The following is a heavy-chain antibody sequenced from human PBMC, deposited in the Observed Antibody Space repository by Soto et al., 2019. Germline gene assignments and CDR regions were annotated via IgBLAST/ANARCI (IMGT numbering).Heavy chain of an antibody. D-gene: IGHD5-18*01. Sequence: SVKVSCKASGGTFSSYAISWVRQAPGQGLEWMGGIIPIFGTANYAQKFQGRVTITADESTSTAYMELSSLRSEDTAVYYCASHGYSYGYLFDYWGQGTLVTVSS. J-gene: IGHJ4*02. V-gene: IGHV1-69*13. CDR3: ASHGYSYGYLFDY. CDR2: IIPIFGTA. CDR1: GGTFSSYA.